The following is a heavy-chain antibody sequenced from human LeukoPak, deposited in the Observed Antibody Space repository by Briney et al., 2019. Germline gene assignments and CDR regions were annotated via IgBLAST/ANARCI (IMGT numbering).Heavy chain of an antibody. Sequence: ASVKVSCKASGGTFSSYAISWVRQATGQGLEWMGWMNPNSGNTGYAQKFQGRVTMTRNTSISTAYMELSSLRSEDTAVYYCARVTVAATDYWGQGTLVTVSS. D-gene: IGHD2-15*01. CDR2: MNPNSGNT. CDR3: ARVTVAATDY. V-gene: IGHV1-8*02. CDR1: GGTFSSYA. J-gene: IGHJ4*02.